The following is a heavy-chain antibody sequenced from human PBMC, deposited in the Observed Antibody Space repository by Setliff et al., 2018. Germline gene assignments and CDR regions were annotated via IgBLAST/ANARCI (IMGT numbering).Heavy chain of an antibody. CDR3: AKGGNITRETYYYYGMDV. Sequence: ASVKVSCKASGYTFTRYGISRVRQAPGKGFEWMGWIGPYNGNTYYAQKFQGRVAITTDTSTSTAYMELRSLRSDDTAVYYCAKGGNITRETYYYYGMDVWGQGTTVTSP. CDR1: GYTFTRYG. V-gene: IGHV1-18*01. J-gene: IGHJ6*02. D-gene: IGHD1-20*01. CDR2: IGPYNGNT.